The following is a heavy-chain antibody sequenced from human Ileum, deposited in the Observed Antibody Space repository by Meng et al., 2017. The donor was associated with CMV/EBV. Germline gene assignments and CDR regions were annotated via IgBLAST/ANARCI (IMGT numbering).Heavy chain of an antibody. CDR2: INPNSGGT. J-gene: IGHJ4*02. CDR1: GYSFTGYY. CDR3: SGGDY. D-gene: IGHD3-16*01. Sequence: ASVKVSCKPSGYSFTGYYIHWVRQAPGQGLEWVGWINPNSGGTVYAPRFQGRVIMTKDTSIKTAYMELSSLVSDDTAVYYCSGGDYWGQGTLVTVSS. V-gene: IGHV1-2*02.